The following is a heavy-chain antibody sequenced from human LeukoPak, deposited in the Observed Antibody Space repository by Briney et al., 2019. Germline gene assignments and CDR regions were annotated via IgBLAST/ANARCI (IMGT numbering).Heavy chain of an antibody. D-gene: IGHD6-13*01. CDR3: ASRIAAVYAFDI. J-gene: IGHJ3*02. V-gene: IGHV3-74*01. CDR1: GFTFSSYW. CDR2: INSDGSST. Sequence: GGSLRLSCAASGFTFSSYWMHWVRQAPGKGLVWVSRINSDGSSTSYADSVKGRFTISRDNAKNTLYLQMNTLRAEDTAVYYCASRIAAVYAFDIWGQGTMVTVSS.